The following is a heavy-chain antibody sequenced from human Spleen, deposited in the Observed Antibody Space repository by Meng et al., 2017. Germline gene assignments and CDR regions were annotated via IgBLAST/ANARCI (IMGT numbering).Heavy chain of an antibody. V-gene: IGHV3-7*01. J-gene: IGHJ3*02. Sequence: GESLKISCAASGFTFNTYWMYWVRQAPGKGLEWVATIKSDGSDKYYVGSLKGRSTVSRDNANNSLYLELNSLRVEDTAVYYCARDSGYWAFDIWGQGTMVTVS. D-gene: IGHD2-2*03. CDR1: GFTFNTYW. CDR2: IKSDGSDK. CDR3: ARDSGYWAFDI.